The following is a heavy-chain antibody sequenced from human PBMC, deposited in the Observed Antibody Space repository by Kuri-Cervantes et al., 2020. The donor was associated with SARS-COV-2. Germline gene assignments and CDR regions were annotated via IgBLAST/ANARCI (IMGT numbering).Heavy chain of an antibody. CDR2: IYSGGST. D-gene: IGHD3-10*01. J-gene: IGHJ4*02. CDR1: GFTVSSNY. Sequence: ETLSLTCAASGFTVSSNYMSWVRQAPGKGLEWVSVIYSGGSTYYADSVKGRFTISRDNSKNTLYLQMDSLRAEDTAVYYCAKDLRLLWFGELLYWGQGTLVTVSS. CDR3: AKDLRLLWFGELLY. V-gene: IGHV3-66*01.